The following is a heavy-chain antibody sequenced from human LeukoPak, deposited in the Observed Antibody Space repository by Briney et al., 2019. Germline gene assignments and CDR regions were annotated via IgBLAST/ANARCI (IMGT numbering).Heavy chain of an antibody. D-gene: IGHD1-1*01. CDR1: GFTFSSYS. Sequence: PGGSLRLSCVASGFTFSSYSMNWVRQAPGKGLEWVLFISSSSSYKYYTDSVKGRFTISRDNGKNSLYLQMNSLRAEDTAVYYCARSAAGTYYWGQGTLVTVSS. J-gene: IGHJ4*02. CDR2: ISSSSSYK. CDR3: ARSAAGTYY. V-gene: IGHV3-21*01.